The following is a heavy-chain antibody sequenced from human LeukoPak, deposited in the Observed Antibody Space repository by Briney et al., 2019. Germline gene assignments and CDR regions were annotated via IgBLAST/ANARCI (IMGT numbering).Heavy chain of an antibody. CDR1: GGTFSSYA. Sequence: SVKVSCKASGGTFSSYAISWVRQAPGQGLEWMGRSIPILGIANYAQKFQGRVTITADKSTSTAYMELSSLRSEDTAVYYCARGSTDGGYSMDAFDIWGQGTMVTVSS. J-gene: IGHJ3*02. V-gene: IGHV1-69*04. CDR3: ARGSTDGGYSMDAFDI. D-gene: IGHD2-15*01. CDR2: SIPILGIA.